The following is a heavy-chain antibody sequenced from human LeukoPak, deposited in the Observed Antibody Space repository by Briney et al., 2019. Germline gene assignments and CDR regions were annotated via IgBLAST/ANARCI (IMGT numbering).Heavy chain of an antibody. V-gene: IGHV3-66*01. D-gene: IGHD6-13*01. Sequence: GGSLRLSCAASGFTVSSNYMSWVRQAPGKGLEWVSVIYSGGSTYYADSVKGRFTISRDNSKNTLYLQMNSLRAEDTAVYYCARGTAAAGRGGGYWGQGTLVTVSS. J-gene: IGHJ4*02. CDR1: GFTVSSNY. CDR3: ARGTAAAGRGGGY. CDR2: IYSGGST.